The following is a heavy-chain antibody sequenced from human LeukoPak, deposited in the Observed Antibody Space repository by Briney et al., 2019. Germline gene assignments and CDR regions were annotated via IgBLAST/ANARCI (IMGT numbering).Heavy chain of an antibody. Sequence: GGSLRLSCAASGFTFSNYVMNWVRQAPRKGLEWVSAISGSGGNTYYADSVKGRFTISRDNSKNTLFLQMNGLRAGDTAVYYCAREARQGYWGQGTLVTVSS. CDR2: ISGSGGNT. CDR1: GFTFSNYV. CDR3: AREARQGY. V-gene: IGHV3-23*01. J-gene: IGHJ4*02.